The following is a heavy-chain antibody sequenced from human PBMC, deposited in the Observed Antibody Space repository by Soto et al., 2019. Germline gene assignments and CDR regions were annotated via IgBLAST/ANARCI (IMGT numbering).Heavy chain of an antibody. J-gene: IGHJ4*02. V-gene: IGHV3-7*05. Sequence: EVQLVESGGGLVQPGGSLRLSCAASGFTFSGYWMSWVRQAPGKGLECVANIKTDGSEKYYVDPVKGRFTISRDNAKNSLYLQMNSLRAEDTAVYYSASSMGRGGNDYWGQGTLVAVSS. CDR1: GFTFSGYW. CDR3: ASSMGRGGNDY. CDR2: IKTDGSEK. D-gene: IGHD3-10*01.